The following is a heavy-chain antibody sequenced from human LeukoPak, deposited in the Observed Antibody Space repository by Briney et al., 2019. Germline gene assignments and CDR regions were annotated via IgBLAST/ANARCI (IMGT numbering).Heavy chain of an antibody. D-gene: IGHD3-16*01. CDR3: ARVPDYEYYYMDV. J-gene: IGHJ6*03. CDR1: GGSISSGSYY. V-gene: IGHV4-39*07. Sequence: PSETLSLTCTVSGGSISSGSYYWGWIRQPPGKGLEWIGSIYYSGSTNYNRSLKSRVTISADTSKNQFSLKLSSVTAADTAVYYCARVPDYEYYYMDVWGKGTTVTVSS. CDR2: IYYSGST.